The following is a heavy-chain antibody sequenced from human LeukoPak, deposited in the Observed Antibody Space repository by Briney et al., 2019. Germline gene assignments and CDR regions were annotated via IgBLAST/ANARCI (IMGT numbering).Heavy chain of an antibody. Sequence: PGGSLRLPCAASGFTFSSHDMNWVRQAPGKGLEWVSSITTATSSYIYYADSVKGRFTISRDDAKNSLYLQMDSLRAEDTAVYYCARDYGGPHYFDYWGQGTLVTVSS. V-gene: IGHV3-21*01. D-gene: IGHD2-15*01. CDR3: ARDYGGPHYFDY. CDR2: ITTATSSYI. CDR1: GFTFSSHD. J-gene: IGHJ4*02.